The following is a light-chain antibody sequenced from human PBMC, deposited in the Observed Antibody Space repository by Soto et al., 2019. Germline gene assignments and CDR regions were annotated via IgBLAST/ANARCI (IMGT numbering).Light chain of an antibody. CDR2: DAS. J-gene: IGKJ1*01. V-gene: IGKV3-20*01. CDR1: QTVRNNY. CDR3: QQYGSSPPT. Sequence: EIVMTQSPATLSVSPVERATLSCRASQTVRNNYLAWYQQKPGQAPRLLIYDASSRATGTPDRFSGSGSGTDFTLTINRLEPEDFALYYCQQYGSSPPTFGQGTKVDIK.